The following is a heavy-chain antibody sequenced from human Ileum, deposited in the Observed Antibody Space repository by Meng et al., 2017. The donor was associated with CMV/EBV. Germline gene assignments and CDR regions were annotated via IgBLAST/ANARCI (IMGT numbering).Heavy chain of an antibody. J-gene: IGHJ4*02. D-gene: IGHD3/OR15-3a*01. CDR3: AKDLGRNGLGATLEY. CDR1: GSTYGNHG. CDR2: NNTKGETT. Sequence: GSTYGNHGGTGRRQAPGEGLGLGSINNTKGETTVYDDSVGGRFSVTRDKYRCTVTLQLDGLRDADTAIYVCAKDLGRNGLGATLEYWGQGTLVTVSS. V-gene: IGHV3-23*01.